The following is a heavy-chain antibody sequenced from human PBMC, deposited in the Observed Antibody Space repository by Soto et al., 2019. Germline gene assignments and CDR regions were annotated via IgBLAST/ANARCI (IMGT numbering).Heavy chain of an antibody. V-gene: IGHV1-18*01. CDR3: GREEELGKPFDF. CDR2: ISAYNGNT. Sequence: ASVKVSCKACGYTFASYDINWVRQAPGQGLEWMGWISAYNGNTNYAQRLQGRVTMTTDTSTSTAYMELRSLRSDETAVYYCGREEELGKPFDFWGKGTLVPVFS. D-gene: IGHD6-13*01. CDR1: GYTFASYD. J-gene: IGHJ4*02.